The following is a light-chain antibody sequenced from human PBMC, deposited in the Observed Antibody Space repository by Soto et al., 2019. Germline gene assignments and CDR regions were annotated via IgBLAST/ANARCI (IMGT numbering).Light chain of an antibody. CDR3: QQYGTSPPT. V-gene: IGKV3-11*01. CDR1: QSVSSY. CDR2: DAS. J-gene: IGKJ1*01. Sequence: EIVLTQSPATLSVSPGERATLSCRASQSVSSYLAWYQQKPGQAPRLLIYDASNRASGTPARFSGSGSGTDFTLTISRLEPEDFAVFYCQQYGTSPPTFGQGTKVDI.